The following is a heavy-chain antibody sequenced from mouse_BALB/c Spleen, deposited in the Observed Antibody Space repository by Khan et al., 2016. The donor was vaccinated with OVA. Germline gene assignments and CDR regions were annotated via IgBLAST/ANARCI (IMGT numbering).Heavy chain of an antibody. CDR3: ARNEGYYCGNCFGN. CDR1: GFLITSGCY. D-gene: IGHD1-1*01. V-gene: IGHV3-6*02. Sequence: EVQLQESGPGLVKPSQSLSLTCSVTGFLITSGCYWNWIRKFPGNKLEWMGHISYDGNNNYNPSHKNRTSITRDTSKNQFFLRLNPVTAEDTATXCSARNEGYYCGNCFGNWGQGTTLTVTS. CDR2: ISYDGNN. J-gene: IGHJ2*01.